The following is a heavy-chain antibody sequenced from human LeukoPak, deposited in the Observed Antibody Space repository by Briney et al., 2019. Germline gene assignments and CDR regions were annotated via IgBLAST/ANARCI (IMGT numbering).Heavy chain of an antibody. CDR3: ARETNDDSSGYYPAY. CDR2: INPSGGST. Sequence: ASVKVSCKASGYTFTSYYMYWVRQAPGQGLEWMGIINPSGGSTSYAQKFQGRVTMTRDTSTSTVYMELSSLRSEDTAVYYCARETNDDSSGYYPAYWGQGTLVTVSS. CDR1: GYTFTSYY. V-gene: IGHV1-46*01. J-gene: IGHJ4*02. D-gene: IGHD3-22*01.